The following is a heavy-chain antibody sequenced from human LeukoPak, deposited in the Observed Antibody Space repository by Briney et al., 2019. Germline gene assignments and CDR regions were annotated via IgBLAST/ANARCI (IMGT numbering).Heavy chain of an antibody. Sequence: GGSLRLSCAASGFTFSSYWMHWVRQAPGKGLVWVSRINSDGSSTSYADSVKGRFTISRDNAKNTLYLQMNSLRAEDTAVYYCARSADPSGSSSWYDEPYYFDYWGQGTLVTVSS. CDR2: INSDGSST. J-gene: IGHJ4*02. CDR3: ARSADPSGSSSWYDEPYYFDY. V-gene: IGHV3-74*01. CDR1: GFTFSSYW. D-gene: IGHD6-13*01.